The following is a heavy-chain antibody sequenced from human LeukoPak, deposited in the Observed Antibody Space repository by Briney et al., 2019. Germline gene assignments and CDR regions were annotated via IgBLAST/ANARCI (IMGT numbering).Heavy chain of an antibody. CDR1: GGSFSSYY. CDR3: ARDGWRYYYYYGMDA. V-gene: IGHV4-59*01. D-gene: IGHD3-10*01. J-gene: IGHJ6*02. Sequence: PSETLSLTCTVSGGSFSSYYWSWIRQPPGKGLEWIGYIYYSGSTNYNPSLKSRVTISVDTSKNQFSLKLSSVTAADTAVYYCARDGWRYYYYYGMDAWGQGTTVTVSS. CDR2: IYYSGST.